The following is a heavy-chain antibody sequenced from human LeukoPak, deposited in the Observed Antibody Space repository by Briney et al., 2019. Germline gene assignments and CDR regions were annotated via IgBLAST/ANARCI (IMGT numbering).Heavy chain of an antibody. J-gene: IGHJ4*02. V-gene: IGHV4-4*07. CDR1: GGSLHRYH. Sequence: SVPLSLPCTVSGGSLHRYHWRWIPQPAGEGREWIGHIYTRGSTNNNPSLKSRVTISVDKSKNQFSLKLSSVTAADTAVYYWARGKDIVVVPAAAFDYWGQGTLVTVSS. D-gene: IGHD2-2*01. CDR3: ARGKDIVVVPAAAFDY. CDR2: IYTRGST.